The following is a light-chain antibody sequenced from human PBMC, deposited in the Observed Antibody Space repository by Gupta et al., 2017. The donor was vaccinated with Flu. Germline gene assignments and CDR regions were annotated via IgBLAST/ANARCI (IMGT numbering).Light chain of an antibody. Sequence: IVMTQSPATLPVSPGERATLSCRASQSVSSNLAWYQQKPGQAPRLLIYGASTRATGIPARFSGSGSGTEFTLTISSLQSEDVAVYYCQQYNNWPPWTFGQGTKVEVK. CDR2: GAS. CDR1: QSVSSN. J-gene: IGKJ1*01. V-gene: IGKV3-15*01. CDR3: QQYNNWPPWT.